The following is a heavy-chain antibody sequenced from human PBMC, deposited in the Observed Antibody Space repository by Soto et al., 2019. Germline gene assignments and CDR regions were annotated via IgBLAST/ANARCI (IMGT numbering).Heavy chain of an antibody. CDR3: AREGYYGSGSADY. D-gene: IGHD3-10*01. J-gene: IGHJ4*02. V-gene: IGHV1-18*01. CDR1: GYTFNRYG. CDR2: ISAYNGNT. Sequence: QVQLVQSGAEVKKPGASVTVSCKASGYTFNRYGISWVRQAPGQGLEWMGWISAYNGNTNSAQNLQGRVAMTTDTSTDTDYMALRSPRSDDTAVYYCAREGYYGSGSADYWGQGTLVTVSS.